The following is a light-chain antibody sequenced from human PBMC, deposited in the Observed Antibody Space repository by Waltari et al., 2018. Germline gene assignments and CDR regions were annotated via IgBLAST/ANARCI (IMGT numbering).Light chain of an antibody. V-gene: IGKV3-15*01. Sequence: EIVMTHSPATLSVFPGERATLSCRASQSIRSNLAWYQLKPGQAPRILIYGASTRATGIPARFSGSGSGTEFTLTISSLQSEDFAVYFCQQYDNWLGTFGQGTKVEIK. CDR2: GAS. CDR3: QQYDNWLGT. CDR1: QSIRSN. J-gene: IGKJ1*01.